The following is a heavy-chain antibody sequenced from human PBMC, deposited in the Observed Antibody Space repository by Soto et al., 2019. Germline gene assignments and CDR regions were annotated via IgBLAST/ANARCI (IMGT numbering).Heavy chain of an antibody. J-gene: IGHJ3*02. CDR3: ARVGYGDYGTGAFDI. D-gene: IGHD4-17*01. V-gene: IGHV4-59*01. CDR2: IYYSGST. CDR1: GGSISSYY. Sequence: SETLSLTCTVSGGSISSYYWSWIRQPPGKGLEWIGYIYYSGSTNYNPSLKSRVTISVDTSKNQFSLKLSSVTAADTAVYYCARVGYGDYGTGAFDIWGQGTMVTVSS.